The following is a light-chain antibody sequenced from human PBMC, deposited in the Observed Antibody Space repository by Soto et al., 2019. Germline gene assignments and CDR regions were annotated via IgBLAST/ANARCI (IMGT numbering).Light chain of an antibody. J-gene: IGKJ4*01. V-gene: IGKV3-20*01. CDR1: QSVSSSY. CDR2: GAS. Sequence: EIVMTQSPATLSVSPGERVTLSCRASQSVSSSYLAWYQQKPGQAPRLLIYGASSRATGIPGRFSGSGSETDFTLTISRLEPEDFAVYYCQQYSNSPLTFGGGTKVDIK. CDR3: QQYSNSPLT.